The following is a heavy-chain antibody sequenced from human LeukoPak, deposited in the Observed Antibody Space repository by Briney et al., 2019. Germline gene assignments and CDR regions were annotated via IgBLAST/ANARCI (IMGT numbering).Heavy chain of an antibody. V-gene: IGHV3-33*01. CDR2: IWYDGSNK. CDR1: GFSFSSYG. CDR3: ARGGSYVHY. D-gene: IGHD1-26*01. J-gene: IGHJ4*02. Sequence: SGGSLRLSCAASGFSFSSYGMHWVRQAPGKGLEWVAVIWYDGSNKYYADSVKGRFAISRDNSKNTLYLQMNSLRAEDTAVYYCARGGSYVHYWGQGTLVTVSS.